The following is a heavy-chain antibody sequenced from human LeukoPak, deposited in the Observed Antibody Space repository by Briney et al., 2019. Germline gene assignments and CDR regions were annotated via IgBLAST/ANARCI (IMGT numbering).Heavy chain of an antibody. CDR2: INQDGSEK. D-gene: IGHD6-25*01. Sequence: GGSLRLSHAASGFTLRSYWMTWVRQAPGKGLEWVASINQDGSEKNYVDSVKGRFTIYRDNAENSWYLQMNSLRDEDTAVYYCARTRLSGDCWGQGTLGTVSS. CDR3: ARTRLSGDC. J-gene: IGHJ4*02. CDR1: GFTLRSYW. V-gene: IGHV3-7*01.